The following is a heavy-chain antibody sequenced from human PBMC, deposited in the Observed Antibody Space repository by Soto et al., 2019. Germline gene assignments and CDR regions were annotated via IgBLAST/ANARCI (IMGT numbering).Heavy chain of an antibody. CDR3: ARQLDGSYDSSGLTP. D-gene: IGHD3-22*01. J-gene: IGHJ5*02. Sequence: PGESLKISCNGSGYSFTSYWIGWVRQMPGKGLEWMGIIYPGDSDTRYSPSFQGQVTISADKSISTAYLQWSSLKASDTAMYYCARQLDGSYDSSGLTPWGQGTLVTVSS. CDR2: IYPGDSDT. V-gene: IGHV5-51*01. CDR1: GYSFTSYW.